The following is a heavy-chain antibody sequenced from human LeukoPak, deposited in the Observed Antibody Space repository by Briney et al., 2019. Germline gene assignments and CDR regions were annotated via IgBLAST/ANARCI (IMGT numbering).Heavy chain of an antibody. CDR1: GFTFSSYA. V-gene: IGHV3-23*01. CDR2: ISGSGGST. D-gene: IGHD3-16*01. J-gene: IGHJ5*02. CDR3: ARDFHDYFP. Sequence: TGGSLRLSCAASGFTFSSYAMSWVRQAPGKGLEWVSAISGSGGSTYYADSVKGRFTISRDNAKNSLYLQMNSLRAEDTAVYYCARDFHDYFPWGQGTLVTVSS.